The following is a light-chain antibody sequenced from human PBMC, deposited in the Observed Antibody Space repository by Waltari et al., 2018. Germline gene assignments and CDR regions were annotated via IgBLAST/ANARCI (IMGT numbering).Light chain of an antibody. CDR1: NLCSQI. V-gene: IGLV3-9*02. J-gene: IGLJ2*01. CDR3: QVWHNGSDLI. Sequence: SYDLTQFLSVSVCMGQTAKISRGGDNLCSQIVYLYRQTPGQASLPVLYRDNNGPSGIPERFSASNSGNTATLSISSAQAENEAVYYCQVWHNGSDLIFGRGSRLTVL. CDR2: RDN.